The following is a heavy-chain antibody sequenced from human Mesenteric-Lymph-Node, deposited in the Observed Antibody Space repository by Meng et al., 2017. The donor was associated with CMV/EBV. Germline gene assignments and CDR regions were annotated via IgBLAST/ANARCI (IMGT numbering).Heavy chain of an antibody. Sequence: SETLSLTCIVSDGSISSFYWSWIRQPPGKGLEWIGNIYYTGSTNYNPSLKSRVTISVDTSKNQFSLKLSSVTAADTAVYYCARASGDYDSSGYYVFFDYWGQGTLVTVSS. V-gene: IGHV4-59*01. J-gene: IGHJ4*02. D-gene: IGHD3-22*01. CDR3: ARASGDYDSSGYYVFFDY. CDR2: IYYTGST. CDR1: DGSISSFY.